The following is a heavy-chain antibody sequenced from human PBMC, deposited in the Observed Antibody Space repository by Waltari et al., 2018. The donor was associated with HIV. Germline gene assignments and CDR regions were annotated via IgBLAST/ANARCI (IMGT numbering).Heavy chain of an antibody. CDR3: SREGYDSSGHPLADY. Sequence: QVQLVQSGGEVKKPGASVKVSCKASGYMFNKYGISWVRQAPGQGLEWMGWISAYNGNTNYAQKFEGRVTMTTDTSTKTAYMELRSLRYDDTAIYFCSREGYDSSGHPLADYWGQGTLVIVSS. CDR2: ISAYNGNT. CDR1: GYMFNKYG. D-gene: IGHD3-22*01. V-gene: IGHV1-18*01. J-gene: IGHJ4*02.